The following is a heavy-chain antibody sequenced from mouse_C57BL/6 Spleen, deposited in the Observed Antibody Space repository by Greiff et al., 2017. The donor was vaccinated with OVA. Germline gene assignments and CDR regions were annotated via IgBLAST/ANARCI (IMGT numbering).Heavy chain of an antibody. V-gene: IGHV5-17*01. CDR3: ARPLYDYDSWFAC. Sequence: EVQLVESGGGLVKPGGSLKLSCAASGFTFSDYGMHWVRQAPEKGLEWVAYISSGSSTIYYADTVKGRFTISRDNAKNTLFLQMTSLRSEDTAMYYCARPLYDYDSWFACWGQGTLVTVSA. J-gene: IGHJ3*01. CDR2: ISSGSSTI. CDR1: GFTFSDYG. D-gene: IGHD2-4*01.